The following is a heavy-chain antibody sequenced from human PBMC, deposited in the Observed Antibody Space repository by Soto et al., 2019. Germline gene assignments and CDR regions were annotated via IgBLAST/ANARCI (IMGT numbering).Heavy chain of an antibody. CDR3: ARIKWGLDYYSGMDV. J-gene: IGHJ6*02. V-gene: IGHV1-2*02. CDR2: INPKTAAI. CDR1: GYTFSDYF. Sequence: QVQLVQSGAEVKKSGASVKVSCKASGYTFSDYFIQWLRQAPGQGLEWVAFINPKTAAINYAKKFQDRVNLTSNTIFSTPYMELTRLRPDDTAVYYCARIKWGLDYYSGMDVWGQGTAVTASS. D-gene: IGHD1-26*01.